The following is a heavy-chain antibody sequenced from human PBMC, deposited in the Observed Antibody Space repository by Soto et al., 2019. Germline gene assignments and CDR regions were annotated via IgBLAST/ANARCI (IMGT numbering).Heavy chain of an antibody. J-gene: IGHJ4*02. CDR1: GFTFSSYG. D-gene: IGHD2-21*01. CDR3: AKDGIEVRGLDYFDY. V-gene: IGHV3-30*18. Sequence: LRLSCAASGFTFSSYGTHWVRQAPGKGLEWVAVISYDGSNKYYADSVKGRFTISRDNSKNTLYLQMNSLRAEDTAVYYCAKDGIEVRGLDYFDYWGQGTLVTVSS. CDR2: ISYDGSNK.